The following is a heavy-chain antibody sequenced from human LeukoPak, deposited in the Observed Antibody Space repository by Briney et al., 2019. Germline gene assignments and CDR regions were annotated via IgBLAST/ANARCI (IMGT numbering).Heavy chain of an antibody. J-gene: IGHJ3*02. CDR3: AKAGDNSDNYGAFDI. Sequence: GGSLRLSCAASGFTFSSYAMSWVRQAPGKGLEWVSGISGRDSTTYYADSVKGRFTISRENSKNTLYLQMNSLRAEDTAVYYCAKAGDNSDNYGAFDIWGQGTMVTVSS. CDR2: ISGRDSTT. V-gene: IGHV3-23*01. D-gene: IGHD3-22*01. CDR1: GFTFSSYA.